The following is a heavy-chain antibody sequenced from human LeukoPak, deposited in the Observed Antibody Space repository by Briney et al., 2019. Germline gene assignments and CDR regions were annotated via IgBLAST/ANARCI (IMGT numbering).Heavy chain of an antibody. V-gene: IGHV3-30*04. CDR3: AREGPRGVAGTAYYYYGMDV. Sequence: GGSLRLSCAASGFTFSSYAMHWVRQAPGKGLEWVAVISYDGSNKYYADSVKGRFTISRDNSKNTLYLQMNSLRAEDTAVYYCAREGPRGVAGTAYYYYGMDVWGKGTTVTVSS. CDR1: GFTFSSYA. J-gene: IGHJ6*04. D-gene: IGHD6-19*01. CDR2: ISYDGSNK.